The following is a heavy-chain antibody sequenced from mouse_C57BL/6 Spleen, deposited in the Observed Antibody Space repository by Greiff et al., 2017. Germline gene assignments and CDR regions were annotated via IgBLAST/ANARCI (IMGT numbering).Heavy chain of an antibody. CDR1: GFTFSSYA. J-gene: IGHJ1*03. D-gene: IGHD1-1*01. Sequence: DVHLVESGEGLVKPGGSLKLSCAASGFTFSSYAMSWVRQTPEKRLEWVAYISSGGDYIYYADTVKGRFTISRDNARNTLYLQMSSLKSEDTAMYYCTRGGDYGSSYWYYDVWGTGTTVTVSS. CDR3: TRGGDYGSSYWYYDV. V-gene: IGHV5-9-1*02. CDR2: ISSGGDYI.